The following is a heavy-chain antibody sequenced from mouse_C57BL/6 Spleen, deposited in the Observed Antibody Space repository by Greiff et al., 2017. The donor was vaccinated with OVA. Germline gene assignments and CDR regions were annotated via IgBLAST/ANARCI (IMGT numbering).Heavy chain of an antibody. V-gene: IGHV1-61*01. Sequence: QVQLKQPGAELVRPGSSVKLSCKASGYTFTSYWMDWVKQRPGQGLEWIGNIYPSDSETHYNQKFKDKATLTVDKSSSTAYMQLSSLTSEDSAVYYCARSLITTVVDLRYFDVWGTGTTVTVSS. CDR1: GYTFTSYW. D-gene: IGHD1-1*01. CDR2: IYPSDSET. J-gene: IGHJ1*03. CDR3: ARSLITTVVDLRYFDV.